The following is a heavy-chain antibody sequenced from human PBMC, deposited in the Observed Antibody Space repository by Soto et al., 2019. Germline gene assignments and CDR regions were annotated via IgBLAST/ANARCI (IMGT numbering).Heavy chain of an antibody. Sequence: PSETLSLTCTVSGGSISSGDYYWSWIRQHPGKGLEWIGYIYYSGSTYYNPSLKSRVTISVDTSKNQFSLKLSSVTAADTAVYYCAIIYDSSGYYYGNNWFDPWGQGALVTVSS. J-gene: IGHJ5*02. CDR3: AIIYDSSGYYYGNNWFDP. CDR1: GGSISSGDYY. V-gene: IGHV4-31*03. CDR2: IYYSGST. D-gene: IGHD3-22*01.